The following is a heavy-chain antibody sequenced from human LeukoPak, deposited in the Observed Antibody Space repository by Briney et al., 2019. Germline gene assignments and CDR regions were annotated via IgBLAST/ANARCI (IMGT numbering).Heavy chain of an antibody. V-gene: IGHV1-18*01. CDR3: ARWRYYDFWSGYLTDAFDI. Sequence: ASVKVSCKASGYTFTSYGISWVRQAPGQGLEWMGWISAYNGNTNYAQKLQGRVTMTTDTSTSTAYMELRSLRSDDTAVYYCARWRYYDFWSGYLTDAFDIWGQGTMVTVSS. D-gene: IGHD3-3*01. J-gene: IGHJ3*02. CDR2: ISAYNGNT. CDR1: GYTFTSYG.